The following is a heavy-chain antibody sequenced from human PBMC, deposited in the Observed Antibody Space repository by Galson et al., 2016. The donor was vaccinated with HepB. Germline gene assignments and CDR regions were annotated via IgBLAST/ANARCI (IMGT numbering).Heavy chain of an antibody. D-gene: IGHD3-10*01. CDR3: AGGRGSWSLYYFYY. CDR1: GHTFAGYY. CDR2: IAPTSGGT. Sequence: SVKVSCKASGHTFAGYYIHWVRQAPGQGLEWMGWIAPTSGGTNYAQRFQGRVTMTRDTSITVFYLELSRLRSYDMADYYCAGGRGSWSLYYFYYWRLGNPVTVSS. J-gene: IGHJ4*02. V-gene: IGHV1-2*02.